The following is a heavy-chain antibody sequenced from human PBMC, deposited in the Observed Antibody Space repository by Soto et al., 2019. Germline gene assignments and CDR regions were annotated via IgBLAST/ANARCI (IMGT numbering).Heavy chain of an antibody. J-gene: IGHJ5*02. CDR2: IYHTGTT. Sequence: SETLSLTCGVSGGSISPINWWSWVRQTPGKGLEWIGEIYHTGTTDYKPSLKSRVTISIDKSKNQFFLNLTSVTAADTALYYCARSPNIHSQTWFDPWGQGTWVTVSS. D-gene: IGHD2-15*01. CDR3: ARSPNIHSQTWFDP. CDR1: GGSISPINW. V-gene: IGHV4-4*02.